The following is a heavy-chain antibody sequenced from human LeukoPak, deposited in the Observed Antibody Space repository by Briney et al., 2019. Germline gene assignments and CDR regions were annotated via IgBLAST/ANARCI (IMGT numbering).Heavy chain of an antibody. CDR2: IYYSGST. Sequence: SETLSLTCTVSGGSISNYYWSWIRQPPGKGLEWIGYIYYSGSTNYKPSLKSRVTISVDTSKNQFSLKLSSVTAADTAVYYCARGGYYGSGNDFRFDPWGQGTLVTVSS. CDR1: GGSISNYY. D-gene: IGHD3-10*01. J-gene: IGHJ5*02. CDR3: ARGGYYGSGNDFRFDP. V-gene: IGHV4-59*01.